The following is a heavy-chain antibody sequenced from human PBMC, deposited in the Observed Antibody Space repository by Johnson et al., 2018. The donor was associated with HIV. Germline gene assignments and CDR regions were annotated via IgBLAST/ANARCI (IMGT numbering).Heavy chain of an antibody. Sequence: VQLVESGGGLVQPGGSLRLSCAASGFTVSSNYMSWVRQAPGKGLEWVSVIYSGGSTYYADSVKGRFTISRDNSKNTLYLQMNSLRAEDTAVYYCARDLRLAIDAFDIWGQGTMVTVSS. V-gene: IGHV3-66*02. CDR3: ARDLRLAIDAFDI. D-gene: IGHD3-9*01. CDR2: IYSGGST. J-gene: IGHJ3*02. CDR1: GFTVSSNY.